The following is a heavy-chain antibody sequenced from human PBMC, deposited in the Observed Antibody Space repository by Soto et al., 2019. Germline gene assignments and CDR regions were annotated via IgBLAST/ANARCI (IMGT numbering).Heavy chain of an antibody. CDR3: AKGRKSXEKDIAVMLAAASSIQH. CDR2: ISATGATT. J-gene: IGHJ1*01. CDR1: GFTFSYYA. Sequence: PGGSLRLSCVASGFTFSYYAMTWVRRAPGKGLEGVSVISATGATTYYADSVRGRFTISRDNSKNTLNLQMNDLRVEDTAVIYCAKGRKSXEKDIAVMLAAASSIQHWGQGTLVTVSS. V-gene: IGHV3-23*01. D-gene: IGHD2-15*01.